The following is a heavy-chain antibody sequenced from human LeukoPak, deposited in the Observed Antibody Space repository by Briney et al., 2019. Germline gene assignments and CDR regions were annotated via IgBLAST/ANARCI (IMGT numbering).Heavy chain of an antibody. Sequence: PGGSLRLSCAVSGLSVADTYMAWVRQAPGKGLEWVATLYIAGESYYADSVRGRFNISRDNSENTLYLQMTTVRDDDTAIYYCAAGFRSEFIYSYLHVWGKGTPVTVSS. CDR3: AAGFRSEFIYSYLHV. V-gene: IGHV3-53*01. CDR1: GLSVADTY. J-gene: IGHJ6*03. D-gene: IGHD1-14*01. CDR2: LYIAGES.